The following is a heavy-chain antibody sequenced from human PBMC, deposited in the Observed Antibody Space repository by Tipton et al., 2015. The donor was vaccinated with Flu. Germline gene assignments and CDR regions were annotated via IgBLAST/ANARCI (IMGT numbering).Heavy chain of an antibody. CDR1: DDSISSYY. V-gene: IGHV4-59*01. J-gene: IGHJ6*02. CDR2: IYHSGSS. Sequence: TLSLTCTVSDDSISSYYWSWIRRPPGKGLQWMGYIYHSGSSKYSPSLKSRLTISVDSSKNQFSLRLTSVTAADTAVYYCARARAPYYYAMDVWGQGITVTVSS. CDR3: ARARAPYYYAMDV.